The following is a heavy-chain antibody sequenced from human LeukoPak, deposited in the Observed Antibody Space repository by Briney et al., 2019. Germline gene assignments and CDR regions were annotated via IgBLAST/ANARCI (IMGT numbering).Heavy chain of an antibody. CDR2: FGTRSTSI. D-gene: IGHD3-22*01. CDR3: AREVSEGFDF. Sequence: GGPLRLSCTASGFTFSGYSMNWIRQAPGKGLEWVSSFGTRSTSIYHAGSVKGRFAISRDNAKNSLYLQMNSLRAEDTALYYCAREVSEGFDFWGQGTLVTVSS. V-gene: IGHV3-21*01. J-gene: IGHJ4*02. CDR1: GFTFSGYS.